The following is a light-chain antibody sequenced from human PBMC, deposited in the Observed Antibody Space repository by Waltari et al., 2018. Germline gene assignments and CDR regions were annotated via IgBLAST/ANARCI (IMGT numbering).Light chain of an antibody. CDR1: DSTIGAGSD. CDR2: GNT. V-gene: IGLV1-40*01. Sequence: QSVLTQPPSVSGAPGQRVTISCTGSDSTIGAGSDVHWYQQLPGTAPQLLSYGNTNRPSGVPDRFSCSKSGTSGSLAITGLQAEDEAYYYCQSYDRSLTGSWVFGGGTKLTVL. CDR3: QSYDRSLTGSWV. J-gene: IGLJ3*02.